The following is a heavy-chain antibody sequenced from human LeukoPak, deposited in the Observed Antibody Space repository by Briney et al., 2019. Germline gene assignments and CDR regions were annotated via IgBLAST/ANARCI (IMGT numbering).Heavy chain of an antibody. D-gene: IGHD3-22*01. J-gene: IGHJ4*02. CDR1: GFTFSSYA. CDR3: AKGYDSSGYTFDY. Sequence: PGGSLRLSCAASGFTFSSYAMSWVRQAPGKGLEWVSVISGSGGNTYYADSVKGRFTISRDNSKNTLYLLLNSLRAEDTAVYYCAKGYDSSGYTFDYWGQGTLVTVSS. V-gene: IGHV3-23*01. CDR2: ISGSGGNT.